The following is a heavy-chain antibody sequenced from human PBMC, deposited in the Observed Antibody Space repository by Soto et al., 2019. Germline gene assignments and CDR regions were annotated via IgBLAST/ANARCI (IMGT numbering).Heavy chain of an antibody. J-gene: IGHJ4*02. V-gene: IGHV3-30-3*01. CDR3: ARGPPSIEMATIYFDY. CDR1: GFTFSSYA. D-gene: IGHD5-12*01. Sequence: QVQLVESGGGVVQPGRSLRLSCAASGFTFSSYAMQWVRQAPGKGLEWVAVISYDGSNKYYADSVKGRFTISRDNSKNTLYLQMNSLRAEDTAVYYCARGPPSIEMATIYFDYWGQGTLVTVSS. CDR2: ISYDGSNK.